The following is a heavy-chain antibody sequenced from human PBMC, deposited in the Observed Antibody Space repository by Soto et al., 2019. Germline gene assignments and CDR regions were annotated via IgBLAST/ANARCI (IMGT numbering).Heavy chain of an antibody. CDR3: ARDDSGSSSGPYYYYGMYV. CDR2: IYYSGST. Sequence: SETLSLTCTVSGGSISSGGYYWSWIRQHPGKGLEWIGYIYYSGSTYYNPSLKSRVTISVDTSKNQFSLKLSSVTAADTAVYYCARDDSGSSSGPYYYYGMYVWGQGTTVTVSS. V-gene: IGHV4-31*03. J-gene: IGHJ6*02. CDR1: GGSISSGGYY. D-gene: IGHD2-15*01.